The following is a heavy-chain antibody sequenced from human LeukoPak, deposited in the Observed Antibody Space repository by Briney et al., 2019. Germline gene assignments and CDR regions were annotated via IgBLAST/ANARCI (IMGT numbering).Heavy chain of an antibody. D-gene: IGHD4-17*01. J-gene: IGHJ4*02. CDR1: DFTVSRNY. CDR2: IYSGGST. CDR3: ASRSGGDYPYFDY. V-gene: IGHV3-53*01. Sequence: PGGSLRLSSAASDFTVSRNYMSWVRQAPGKGLEWVSVIYSGGSTKYADSVKGRFTISRDNSKNTLYLQMNSLRVEDTALYYCASRSGGDYPYFDYWGQGTLVTVSS.